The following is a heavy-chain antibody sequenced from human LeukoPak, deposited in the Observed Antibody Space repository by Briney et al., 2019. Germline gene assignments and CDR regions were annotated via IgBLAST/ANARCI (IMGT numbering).Heavy chain of an antibody. CDR2: ISRNSGDYT. J-gene: IGHJ3*02. V-gene: IGHV3-23*01. CDR1: GFTFSIYD. Sequence: GGSLRLSCEASGFTFSIYDMYWVRQAPGKGLECVASISRNSGDYTLYAASVKGRFTISRDNSRSTLYLQMNSLRAEDTAVYYCAKDSAEALRRDGYINHDAFDIWGQGTMVTVSS. D-gene: IGHD5-24*01. CDR3: AKDSAEALRRDGYINHDAFDI.